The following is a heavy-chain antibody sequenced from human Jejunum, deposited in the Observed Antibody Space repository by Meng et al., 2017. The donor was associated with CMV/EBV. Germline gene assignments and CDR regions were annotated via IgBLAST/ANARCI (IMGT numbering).Heavy chain of an antibody. D-gene: IGHD3/OR15-3a*01. Sequence: FDAYAMHWVRQAPGKGLECVSGISWNSGKINFADSVQGRFTISRDNAKNSLYLQMNSLRIEDTALYYCAKGRGSSWTGYFYGMDVWGQGTTVTVSS. CDR2: ISWNSGKI. V-gene: IGHV3-9*01. CDR1: FDAYA. J-gene: IGHJ6*02. CDR3: AKGRGSSWTGYFYGMDV.